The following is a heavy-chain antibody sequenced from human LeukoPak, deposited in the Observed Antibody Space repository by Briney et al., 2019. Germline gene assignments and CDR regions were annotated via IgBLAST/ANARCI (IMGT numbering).Heavy chain of an antibody. Sequence: GGSLRLSCAASGFTLNNYATSWVRRAPGKGLEWVSSVSDSGDSTYYADSVKGRVTISRDNSRNTLYLQMYSLRAEDTAVYYCAKSANSGTYYRGYFDQWGQGTLVTVSS. J-gene: IGHJ4*02. V-gene: IGHV3-23*01. CDR3: AKSANSGTYYRGYFDQ. D-gene: IGHD3-10*01. CDR1: GFTLNNYA. CDR2: VSDSGDST.